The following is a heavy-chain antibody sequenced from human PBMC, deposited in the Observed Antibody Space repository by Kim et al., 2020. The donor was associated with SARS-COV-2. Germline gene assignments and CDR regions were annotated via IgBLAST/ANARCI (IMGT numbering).Heavy chain of an antibody. J-gene: IGHJ4*02. V-gene: IGHV3-15*01. CDR1: GVRFTDLW. CDR2: IRHRSDGWTA. Sequence: GGSLRLSCAASGVRFTDLWMSWVRQAPGKGLEWVGRIRHRSDGWTADYAAPVRGRFTISKDASRNALYLQMNSLKTEDTAMYYCTTGTTGAEDDWGRGALVTVS. D-gene: IGHD1-1*01. CDR3: TTGTTGAEDD.